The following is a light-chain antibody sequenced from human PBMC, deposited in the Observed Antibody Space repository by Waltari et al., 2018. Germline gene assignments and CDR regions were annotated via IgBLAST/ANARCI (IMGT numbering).Light chain of an antibody. CDR3: MQGVRPWT. CDR2: QVS. Sequence: DLVMTQSPVSLSVTLGQPASISCRASQTLANTDGNTYLNWFHQRPGQSPRRLIYQVSKRDSGGPDRFRGSGSDTDFTLEISRVEADDVGLYYCMQGVRPWTFGQGTKVEIK. CDR1: QTLANTDGNTY. V-gene: IGKV2-30*01. J-gene: IGKJ1*01.